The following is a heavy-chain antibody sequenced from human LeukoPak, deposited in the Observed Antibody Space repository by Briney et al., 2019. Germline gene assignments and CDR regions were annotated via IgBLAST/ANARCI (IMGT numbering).Heavy chain of an antibody. D-gene: IGHD4-17*01. CDR2: ISGSGVT. J-gene: IGHJ4*02. V-gene: IGHV3-23*01. CDR3: AKDTTVIEFDY. CDR1: GFTFSQHF. Sequence: PGGSLRLSCAASGFTFSQHFMTWIRQAPGKGLEWISYISGSGVTYYADSVKGRFTISRDNSKNTLYPQMNSLRAEDTAVYYCAKDTTVIEFDYWGQGTLVTVSS.